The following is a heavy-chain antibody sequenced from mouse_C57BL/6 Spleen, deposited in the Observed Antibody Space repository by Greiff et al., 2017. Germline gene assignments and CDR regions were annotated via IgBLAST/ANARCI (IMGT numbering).Heavy chain of an antibody. CDR3: ARGGTLAY. V-gene: IGHV1-42*01. CDR1: GYTFTGYY. CDR2: INPSTGGT. J-gene: IGHJ3*01. Sequence: VQLQQPGPELVKPGASVKISCKASGYTFTGYYMNWVKQSPEKGLEWIGEINPSTGGTTYNQKFKGKATLTVDKSSSTAYMQLKSLTSEDSAVYYCARGGTLAYWGQGTLVTVSA. D-gene: IGHD3-3*01.